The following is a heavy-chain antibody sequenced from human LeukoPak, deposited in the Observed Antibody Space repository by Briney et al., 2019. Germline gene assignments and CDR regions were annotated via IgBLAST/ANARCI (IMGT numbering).Heavy chain of an antibody. V-gene: IGHV3-74*01. Sequence: PGGSLRLSCAASGFTFSSYWMHWVRQAPGKGLVWVSRINSDGSSTSYADSVKGRFTISRDNAKNTLYPQMNSLRAEDTAVYYCARAEYSSGWYFYYFDYWGQGTLVTVSS. D-gene: IGHD6-19*01. CDR1: GFTFSSYW. CDR2: INSDGSST. CDR3: ARAEYSSGWYFYYFDY. J-gene: IGHJ4*02.